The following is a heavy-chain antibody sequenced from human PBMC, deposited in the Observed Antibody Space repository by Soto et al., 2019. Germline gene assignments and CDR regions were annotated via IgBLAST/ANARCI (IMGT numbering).Heavy chain of an antibody. CDR2: IIPIFGTT. D-gene: IGHD3-10*01. CDR1: GATFSTNA. V-gene: IGHV1-69*12. Sequence: QVQLVQSGAEVKKPGSSVKVSCKASGATFSTNAFSWVRQAPGQGLEWMGGIIPIFGTTDYAQKFQVRLTITADESASTVYMELRNLRSEDASTYFCAISLPATLIGDEYWGQGTLVTVSS. CDR3: AISLPATLIGDEY. J-gene: IGHJ4*02.